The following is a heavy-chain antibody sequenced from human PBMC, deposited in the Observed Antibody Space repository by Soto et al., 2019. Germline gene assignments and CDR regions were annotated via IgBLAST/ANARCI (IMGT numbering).Heavy chain of an antibody. CDR2: IIPIVGTA. J-gene: IGHJ6*02. D-gene: IGHD1-26*01. Sequence: QVQLVQSGAEVKKPGSSVKVSCKASGGTFSSYAISWVRQAPGQGLEWMGGIIPIVGTANYAQKFQGRVTITADESTSTAYMELSSLRSEDTAVYYCARSWELLRGKGGKGYYYYGMDVWGQGTTVTVSS. CDR1: GGTFSSYA. V-gene: IGHV1-69*01. CDR3: ARSWELLRGKGGKGYYYYGMDV.